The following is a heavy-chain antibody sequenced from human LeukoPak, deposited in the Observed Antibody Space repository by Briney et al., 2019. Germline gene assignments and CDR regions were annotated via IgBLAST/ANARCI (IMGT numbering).Heavy chain of an antibody. J-gene: IGHJ6*03. V-gene: IGHV3-11*01. D-gene: IGHD2-2*01. Sequence: PGGSLRLSCAASGFTFSDYYMSWIRQGPGKGLEWVSYISSSGSSIHYADSVKGRFTISRDNAKNSLYLQMNSLRAEDTAVYYCAREGYCSSTSCSYYYYYYMDVWGKGTTVTVSS. CDR2: ISSSGSSI. CDR1: GFTFSDYY. CDR3: AREGYCSSTSCSYYYYYYMDV.